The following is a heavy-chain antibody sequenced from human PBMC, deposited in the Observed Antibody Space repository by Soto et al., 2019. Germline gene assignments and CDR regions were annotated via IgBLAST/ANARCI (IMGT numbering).Heavy chain of an antibody. Sequence: GGSLRFSCAASGFPFSSSAMHWVRQAPGRGLEWVAVISNDGSNNYYADSVKGRFTISRDDSKNTLYLQMNSLRPEDTAVYYCARDLRDSDSYYYYYAMDVWGQGTTVTVSS. J-gene: IGHJ6*02. V-gene: IGHV3-30-3*01. D-gene: IGHD1-26*01. CDR3: ARDLRDSDSYYYYYAMDV. CDR1: GFPFSSSA. CDR2: ISNDGSNN.